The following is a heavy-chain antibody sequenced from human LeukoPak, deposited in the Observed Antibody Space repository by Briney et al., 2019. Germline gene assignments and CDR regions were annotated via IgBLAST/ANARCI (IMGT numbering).Heavy chain of an antibody. D-gene: IGHD3-22*01. Sequence: SETLSLTCTVSGYSISSGFYWGWIRQPPGKGLEWIGSIYQSGTTYYNPSLKSRVTISVDTSKNQFSLKLSSVTAADTAVYYCARHYYDSSGYYAFDYWGQGTLVTVSS. V-gene: IGHV4-38-2*02. J-gene: IGHJ4*02. CDR2: IYQSGTT. CDR3: ARHYYDSSGYYAFDY. CDR1: GYSISSGFY.